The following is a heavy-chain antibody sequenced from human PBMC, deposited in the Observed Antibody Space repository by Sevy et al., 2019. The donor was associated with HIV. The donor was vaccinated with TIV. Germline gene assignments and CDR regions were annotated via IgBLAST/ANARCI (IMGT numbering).Heavy chain of an antibody. CDR2: ISSDGSNK. V-gene: IGHV3-30-3*01. CDR3: ARGRVYCSGGSCYEGGLDY. J-gene: IGHJ4*02. Sequence: GGSLRLSCAASGFTFSSYAMHWVRQAPGKGLEWVAVISSDGSNKYYSDSVKGRFTISRDNSKNTLYLQMNSLRAEDTAVYYSARGRVYCSGGSCYEGGLDYWGQGTLVTVSS. CDR1: GFTFSSYA. D-gene: IGHD2-15*01.